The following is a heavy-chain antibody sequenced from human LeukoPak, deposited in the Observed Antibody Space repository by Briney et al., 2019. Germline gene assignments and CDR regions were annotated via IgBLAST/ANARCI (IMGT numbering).Heavy chain of an antibody. Sequence: PSETLSLTCAVYGGSFSGYYWSWIRQPPGKGLEWIGEINHSGSTNYNPSLKSRFTISVDTSKNQFSLKLSSVTAADTAVYYCARGLASSSWYSLTYYYYYYGMDVWGQGTTVTVSS. D-gene: IGHD6-13*01. V-gene: IGHV4-34*01. CDR2: INHSGST. CDR3: ARGLASSSWYSLTYYYYYYGMDV. CDR1: GGSFSGYY. J-gene: IGHJ6*02.